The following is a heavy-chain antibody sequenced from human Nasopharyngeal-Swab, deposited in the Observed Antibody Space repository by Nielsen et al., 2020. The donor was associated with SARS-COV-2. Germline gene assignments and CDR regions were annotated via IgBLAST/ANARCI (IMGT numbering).Heavy chain of an antibody. CDR1: GLTFREYW. CDR2: IKQDGSEK. V-gene: IGHV3-7*01. CDR3: ARVGGRTSPMGS. J-gene: IGHJ4*02. D-gene: IGHD3-10*01. Sequence: GGSLRLSCVASGLTFREYWMSWVRQAPAKGLEWVASIKQDGSEKNYVDSVKGRFTISRDNAKNSLFLQMDSLRTEDTAFYYCARVGGRTSPMGSWGQGTLVTVSS.